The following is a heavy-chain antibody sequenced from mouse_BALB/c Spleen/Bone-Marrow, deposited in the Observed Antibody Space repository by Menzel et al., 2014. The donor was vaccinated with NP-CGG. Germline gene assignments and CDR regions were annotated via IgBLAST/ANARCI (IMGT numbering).Heavy chain of an antibody. Sequence: VQGVEPGPELVKPGASVKISCKASGYTFTDYYINWVKQKPGQGLEWIGWIYPGGGNTKYNEKFKGKATLTVDTSSSTAYMQLSSLTSEDTAVYFCARPPYYYGSSYYWYFDVWGAGTTVTVSS. J-gene: IGHJ1*01. CDR2: IYPGGGNT. D-gene: IGHD1-1*01. CDR3: ARPPYYYGSSYYWYFDV. V-gene: IGHV1-84*02. CDR1: GYTFTDYY.